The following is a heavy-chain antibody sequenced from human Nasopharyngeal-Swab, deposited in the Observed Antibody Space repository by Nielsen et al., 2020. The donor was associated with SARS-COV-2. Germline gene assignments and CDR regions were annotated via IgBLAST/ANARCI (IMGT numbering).Heavy chain of an antibody. D-gene: IGHD5-18*01. CDR1: GGSISSYY. J-gene: IGHJ4*02. CDR3: ARDDTAMATGFDY. V-gene: IGHV4-59*01. Sequence: SETLSLTCTVSGGSISSYYWSWIRQPPGKGLEWIGYIYYSGSTNYNPSLKSRVTISVDTSKNQFSLKLSSVTAADTAVYYCARDDTAMATGFDYWGQGVLVTVPS. CDR2: IYYSGST.